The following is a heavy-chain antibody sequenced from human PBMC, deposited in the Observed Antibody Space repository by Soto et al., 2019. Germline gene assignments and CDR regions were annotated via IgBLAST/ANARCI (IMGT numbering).Heavy chain of an antibody. Sequence: QVQLVQSGAEVKKPGSSVKVSCKASGGTFSSYTISWVRQAPAQGLEWMGRIIPILGIANYAQKFQGRVTITADKSTSTAYMELSSLRSEDTAVYYCARDCSSTSCYGSAPLDYWGQGTLVTVSS. CDR2: IIPILGIA. J-gene: IGHJ4*02. V-gene: IGHV1-69*02. CDR1: GGTFSSYT. D-gene: IGHD2-2*01. CDR3: ARDCSSTSCYGSAPLDY.